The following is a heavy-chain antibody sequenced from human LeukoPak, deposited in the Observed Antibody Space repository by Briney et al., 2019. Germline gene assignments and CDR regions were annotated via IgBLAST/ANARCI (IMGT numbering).Heavy chain of an antibody. CDR1: GFTLSNYA. D-gene: IGHD3-22*01. V-gene: IGHV3-23*01. CDR2: IRGSGDST. Sequence: PGGSLRLSCAASGFTLSNYAMTWVRQAPGKGLEWVSTIRGSGDSTYYADSVKGRFTISRDNSKNTLYLQMNSLRAEDTAVYYCAKGTGYYYDSANYFDYWGQGTLVTVSS. CDR3: AKGTGYYYDSANYFDY. J-gene: IGHJ4*02.